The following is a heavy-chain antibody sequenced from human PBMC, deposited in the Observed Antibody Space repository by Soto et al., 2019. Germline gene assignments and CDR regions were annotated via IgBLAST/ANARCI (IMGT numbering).Heavy chain of an antibody. J-gene: IGHJ3*01. CDR2: VSGSSSYT. CDR1: GFNFRNFN. D-gene: IGHD3-10*01. CDR3: ARDLRGHFGP. V-gene: IGHV3-21*06. Sequence: LRLSCEGSGFNFRNFNMIWVRQAPGKGLEWVSSVSGSSSYTYYADSVKGRFTVSRDNANNLVFLQMNGLRPEDTAMYYCARDLRGHFGPWGQGTMVTVSS.